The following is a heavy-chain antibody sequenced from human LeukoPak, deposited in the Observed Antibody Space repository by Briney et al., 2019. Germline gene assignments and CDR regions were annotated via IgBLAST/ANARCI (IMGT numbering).Heavy chain of an antibody. V-gene: IGHV3-7*04. CDR3: VGGGGRAFT. CDR1: GFTFSSYW. D-gene: IGHD3-16*01. Sequence: QPGGSLTLSCAASGFTFSSYWMSWVRQAPGKGPEWVVNIREDGSETYYVDSVKGRFTISRENAKNSLYLQMNSLRAEHTAVYYCVGGGGRAFTWGQGTLVTVSS. CDR2: IREDGSET. J-gene: IGHJ4*02.